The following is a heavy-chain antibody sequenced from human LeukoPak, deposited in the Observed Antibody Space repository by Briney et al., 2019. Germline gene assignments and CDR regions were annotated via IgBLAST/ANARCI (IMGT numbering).Heavy chain of an antibody. J-gene: IGHJ4*02. V-gene: IGHV3-7*01. D-gene: IGHD1-14*01. Sequence: GGSLRLSCAASGFTFSRYWMSWVRQAPGKGLEWVANIKEDGRDKYYPDSVKGRFTISRDNVKNSLYLQINSLRAEDTAVYYCARDSFETDIDYWGQGTLVTVSS. CDR2: IKEDGRDK. CDR3: ARDSFETDIDY. CDR1: GFTFSRYW.